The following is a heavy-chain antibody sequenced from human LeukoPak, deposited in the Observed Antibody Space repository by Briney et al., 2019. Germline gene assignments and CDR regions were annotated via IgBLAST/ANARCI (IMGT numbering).Heavy chain of an antibody. CDR2: ISGSGGST. Sequence: GGSLRLSCAASGFTFSIYYMSWVRQAPGKGLEWVSAISGSGGSTYYADSVKGRFTISRDNSKNTLYLQMNSLRAEDTAVYYCAKEIRWQNWFDPWGQGTLVTVSS. J-gene: IGHJ5*02. CDR1: GFTFSIYY. CDR3: AKEIRWQNWFDP. D-gene: IGHD4-23*01. V-gene: IGHV3-23*01.